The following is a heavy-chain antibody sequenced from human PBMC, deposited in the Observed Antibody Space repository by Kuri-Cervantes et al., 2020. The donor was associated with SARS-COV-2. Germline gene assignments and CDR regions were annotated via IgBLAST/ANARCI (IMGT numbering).Heavy chain of an antibody. Sequence: ASLKLSCAVSGASISSSIYYLGWVRQPPGKGLEWIGSIYYSGSTFYNPSLKSRVTISVDTSKNQFSLKLSSVTAADTAVYYCARHFSWGSGEKYYGILTRPDYGMDVWGQGTTVTVSS. CDR3: ARHFSWGSGEKYYGILTRPDYGMDV. CDR2: IYYSGST. CDR1: GASISSSIYY. D-gene: IGHD3-9*01. V-gene: IGHV4-39*01. J-gene: IGHJ6*02.